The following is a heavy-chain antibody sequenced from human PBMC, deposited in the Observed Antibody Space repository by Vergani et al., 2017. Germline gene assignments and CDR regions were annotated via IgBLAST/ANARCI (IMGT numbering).Heavy chain of an antibody. V-gene: IGHV1-2*02. D-gene: IGHD4-23*01. Sequence: QVQLVPSGAEVKKPGASVKVSCKASGYTFTGDYMHWVRQAPGQGLEWMGGINPNSGGTNYAQKFKGRVTMTRDTSISTAYMELSRLRSDDTAVYYCARDWGFATVATPDYWGQGTLVTVSS. CDR3: ARDWGFATVATPDY. CDR1: GYTFTGDY. J-gene: IGHJ4*02. CDR2: INPNSGGT.